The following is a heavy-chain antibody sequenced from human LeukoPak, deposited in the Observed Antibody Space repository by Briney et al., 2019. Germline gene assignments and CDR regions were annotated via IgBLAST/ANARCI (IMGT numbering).Heavy chain of an antibody. D-gene: IGHD3-10*01. Sequence: GGSLRLSCAASGFTFSSYGMHWVRQAPGKGLEWVAVISYDGSNKYYADSVKGRFTISRDNSKNTLYLQMNSLRAEDTAVYYCVKGRYYYGSGRDPMDVWGQGTTVTVSS. CDR1: GFTFSSYG. CDR2: ISYDGSNK. V-gene: IGHV3-30*18. J-gene: IGHJ6*02. CDR3: VKGRYYYGSGRDPMDV.